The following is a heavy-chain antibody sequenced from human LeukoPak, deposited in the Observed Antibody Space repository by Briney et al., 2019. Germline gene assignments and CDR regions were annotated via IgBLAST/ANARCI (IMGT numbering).Heavy chain of an antibody. J-gene: IGHJ5*02. D-gene: IGHD2-15*01. CDR3: ARDRPDTPASVFEA. CDR2: LVLKHGIT. Sequence: ASVKVSCKASGVSFRRDTFTWLRQAPGQGLEWIGRLVLKHGITNYAQAVKGRITLTADESTSTAYMELRSLTSNDTAVYYCARDRPDTPASVFEAWGKGSLVIVSS. V-gene: IGHV1-69*04. CDR1: GVSFRRDT.